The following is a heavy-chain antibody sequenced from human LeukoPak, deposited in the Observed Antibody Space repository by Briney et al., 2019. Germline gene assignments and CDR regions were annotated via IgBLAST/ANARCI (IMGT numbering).Heavy chain of an antibody. V-gene: IGHV3-21*01. Sequence: GGSLRLSCAASGFTFSSYSMNWVRQAPGKGLEWVSSISSSSSYIYYADSVKGRFTISRDNAKNSLYLQMNSLRAEDTAVYYCARNRGDIVVVPAAMRNYYYYMDVWGKGTTVTISS. D-gene: IGHD2-2*01. J-gene: IGHJ6*03. CDR3: ARNRGDIVVVPAAMRNYYYYMDV. CDR1: GFTFSSYS. CDR2: ISSSSSYI.